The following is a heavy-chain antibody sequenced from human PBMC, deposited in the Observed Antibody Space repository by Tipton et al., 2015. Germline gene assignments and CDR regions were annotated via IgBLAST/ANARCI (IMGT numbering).Heavy chain of an antibody. J-gene: IGHJ5*02. D-gene: IGHD2-21*01. CDR2: IYSGGSV. Sequence: GLVKPSETLSLTCSVSGDSIRNYHWSWIRQPVGKGLEWIGRIYSGGSVDYNSSLRGRVTMSIDTSKNEFSLSLTSMTAADTAIYYCARDILPNWFDPWGQGILVTVSS. CDR3: ARDILPNWFDP. CDR1: GDSIRNYH. V-gene: IGHV4-4*07.